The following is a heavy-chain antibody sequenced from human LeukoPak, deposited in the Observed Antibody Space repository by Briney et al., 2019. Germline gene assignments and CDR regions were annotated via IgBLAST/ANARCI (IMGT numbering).Heavy chain of an antibody. J-gene: IGHJ5*02. D-gene: IGHD3-22*01. Sequence: QAGGSLRLSCAASGFTVTSSYMSWVRQAPGKGLEWVAVLYSGGHTYYAGSVRGRFTISRDTSKNTLYLQMDSLRSEDTAEYYCARACCDSCGYGSWGQGTLVPVSS. CDR1: GFTVTSSY. CDR3: ARACCDSCGYGS. CDR2: LYSGGHT. V-gene: IGHV3-66*02.